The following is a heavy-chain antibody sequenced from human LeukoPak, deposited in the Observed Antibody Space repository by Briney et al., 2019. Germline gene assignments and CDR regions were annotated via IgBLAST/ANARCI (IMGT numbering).Heavy chain of an antibody. CDR3: ARARIDY. V-gene: IGHV3-7*04. CDR2: IKDDGSEI. CDR1: GFTFSSYW. Sequence: PGGSLRLSCVGSGFTFSSYWMSWVRQAPGKGLEWVANIKDDGSEIYSVDSVKGRFTISRDNAKNSLYLQMSSLRAEDTAVYYCARARIDYWGQGTLDTVPS. D-gene: IGHD1-14*01. J-gene: IGHJ4*02.